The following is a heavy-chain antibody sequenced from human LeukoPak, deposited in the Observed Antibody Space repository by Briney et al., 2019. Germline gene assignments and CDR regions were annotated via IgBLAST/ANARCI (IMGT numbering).Heavy chain of an antibody. J-gene: IGHJ3*02. Sequence: PGGSLRLSCAASGFTFSSYSMSWVRQAPGKGLEWIGYIYYTGSTNYNSSLKSRVTISVDTSKNQFSLKLSSVTAADTAVYYCARDRYSYGSRAFDIWGQGTMVTVSS. D-gene: IGHD5-18*01. CDR1: GFTFSSYS. V-gene: IGHV4-59*12. CDR2: IYYTGST. CDR3: ARDRYSYGSRAFDI.